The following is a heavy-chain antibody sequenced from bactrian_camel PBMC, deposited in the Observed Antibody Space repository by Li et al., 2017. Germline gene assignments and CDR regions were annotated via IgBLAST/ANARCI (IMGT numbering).Heavy chain of an antibody. J-gene: IGHJ4*01. V-gene: IGHV3S63*01. Sequence: QLVESGGGSVQAGETLRLSCTGTGFTFDDSPMGWYRQAPGNECELVSTISSDGGTYYADSVKGRFTFSQDKPKNTVYLQMNSLKPEDTAEYFCAVDGGEDIIRTVAHAPCWGQGTQVTVS. CDR2: ISSDGGT. CDR1: GFTFDDSP. CDR3: AVDGGEDIIRTVAHAPC. D-gene: IGHD6*01.